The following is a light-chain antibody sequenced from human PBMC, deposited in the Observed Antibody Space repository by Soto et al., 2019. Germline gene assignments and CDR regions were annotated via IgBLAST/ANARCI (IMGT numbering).Light chain of an antibody. CDR2: EVS. J-gene: IGLJ2*01. CDR3: SLYTSSSTLVV. Sequence: QSALTQPRSVSGSPGQSVTISCTGSSSDVGGYNRVSWYQQPPGTAPKLMIYEVSNRPSGVPDRFSGSKSGNTASLTISGLQADDEADYYCSLYTSSSTLVVFGGGTKLTVL. V-gene: IGLV2-18*01. CDR1: SSDVGGYNR.